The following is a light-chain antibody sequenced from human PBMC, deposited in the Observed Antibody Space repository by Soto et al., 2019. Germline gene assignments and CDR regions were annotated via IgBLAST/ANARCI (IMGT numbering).Light chain of an antibody. Sequence: EIVMTQSPATLSVSPGERATLSCRASQNVNSNLAWYQQKPGQAPRLLIYGAYTRATGIPARFSGSGSGTEFTLTISSLQSEDFAVYYCQQYNNWPRTFGQGTKVDIK. CDR2: GAY. CDR1: QNVNSN. V-gene: IGKV3-15*01. CDR3: QQYNNWPRT. J-gene: IGKJ1*01.